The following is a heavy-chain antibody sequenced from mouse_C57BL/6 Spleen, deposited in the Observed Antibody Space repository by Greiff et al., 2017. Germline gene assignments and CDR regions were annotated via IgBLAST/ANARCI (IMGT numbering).Heavy chain of an antibody. CDR3: TRFITTVVAGGY. CDR2: IDPENGDT. D-gene: IGHD1-1*01. V-gene: IGHV14-4*01. J-gene: IGHJ2*01. Sequence: VQLQQSGAELVRPGASVKLSCTASGFNIKDDCMHWVKQRPEQGLEWIGWIDPENGDTEYASKFQGKATITADTSSNTAYLQLSSLTSEDTAVYYCTRFITTVVAGGYWGQGTTLTVSS. CDR1: GFNIKDDC.